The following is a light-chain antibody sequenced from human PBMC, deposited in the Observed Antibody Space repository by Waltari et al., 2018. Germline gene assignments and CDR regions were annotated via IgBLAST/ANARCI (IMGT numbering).Light chain of an antibody. Sequence: IVMTQSPATLSVSPGRRATLSCRASESVGNNFAWYQQKPGQAPRLLIYGASSRATGIPARFSASGSRTEFVLTISSLEPEDFAVYYCQQRGSWPYTFGQGTTVEIK. J-gene: IGKJ2*01. CDR2: GAS. CDR1: ESVGNN. V-gene: IGKV3-11*01. CDR3: QQRGSWPYT.